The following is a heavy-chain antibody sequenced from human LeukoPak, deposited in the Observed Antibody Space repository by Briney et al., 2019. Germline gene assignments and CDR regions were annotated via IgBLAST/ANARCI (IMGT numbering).Heavy chain of an antibody. V-gene: IGHV4-39*07. Sequence: PETLSLTCTVSGGSLSSSSYYWGWIRQPPGKGLEWIGRIYYGGSTYYNPSLKSRVTKSVDTSKNQFSRKLSAVTAAHTAVYYCARDRTGDFDYWGQGTLVTVSS. CDR2: IYYGGST. D-gene: IGHD7-27*01. CDR3: ARDRTGDFDY. J-gene: IGHJ4*02. CDR1: GGSLSSSSYY.